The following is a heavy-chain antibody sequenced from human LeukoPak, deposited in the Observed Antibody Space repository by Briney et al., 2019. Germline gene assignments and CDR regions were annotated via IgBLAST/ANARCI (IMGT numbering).Heavy chain of an antibody. CDR1: GFTFDDYA. D-gene: IGHD3-10*01. CDR3: AKDPKGVLLWFGELD. J-gene: IGHJ4*02. Sequence: GGSLRLSCAASGFTFDDYAMHWVRQAPGKGLEWVSAISGSGGSTYYADSVKGRFTISRDNSKTTLYLQMNSLRAEDTAVYYCAKDPKGVLLWFGELDWGQGTLVTVSS. V-gene: IGHV3-23*01. CDR2: ISGSGGST.